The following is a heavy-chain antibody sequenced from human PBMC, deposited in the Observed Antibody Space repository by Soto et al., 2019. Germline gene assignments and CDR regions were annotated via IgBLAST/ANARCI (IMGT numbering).Heavy chain of an antibody. J-gene: IGHJ4*02. CDR2: IGPESGAT. CDR3: GRGRSGQIVVFY. Sequence: ASVKVSCKASGYTFIGYYIHWVRQAPGQGLEWMGEIGPESGATRYAQRFQGRVTMTRDMSITTVYMELNNLSPDDTAVYYCGRGRSGQIVVFYWGQGTPVTVSS. V-gene: IGHV1-2*02. CDR1: GYTFIGYY. D-gene: IGHD1-26*01.